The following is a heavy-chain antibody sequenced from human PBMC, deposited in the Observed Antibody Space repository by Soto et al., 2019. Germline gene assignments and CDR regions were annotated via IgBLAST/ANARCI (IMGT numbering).Heavy chain of an antibody. D-gene: IGHD6-13*01. CDR1: GGSISSYY. V-gene: IGHV4-4*07. CDR2: IYTSGST. J-gene: IGHJ6*02. CDR3: ARVVAAAGRDGGYYYYGMDV. Sequence: PSETLSLTCTVSGGSISSYYWSWIRQPAGKGLEWIGRIYTSGSTNYNPSLKSRVTMSVDTSKNQFSLKLSSVTAADMAVYYCARVVAAAGRDGGYYYYGMDVWGQGTTVTVSS.